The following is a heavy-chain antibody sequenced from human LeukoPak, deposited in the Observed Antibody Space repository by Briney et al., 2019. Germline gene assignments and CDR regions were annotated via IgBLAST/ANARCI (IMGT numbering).Heavy chain of an antibody. CDR1: GGSFSGYY. CDR2: INHRRST. CDR3: ARLQSYYHMDV. J-gene: IGHJ6*03. V-gene: IGHV4-34*01. Sequence: SETLSLTCAVYGGSFSGYYWSWIRQPPGKGLEWIGEINHRRSTNYNPSLKSRVTISVDTSKNQFSLKLTSVTAADTAVYYCARLQSYYHMDVWGKGTTVTISS.